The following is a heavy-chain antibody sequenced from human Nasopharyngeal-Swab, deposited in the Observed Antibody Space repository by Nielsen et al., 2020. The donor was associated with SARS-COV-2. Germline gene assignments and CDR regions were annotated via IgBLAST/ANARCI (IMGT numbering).Heavy chain of an antibody. Sequence: ASVKVSCKASGYTFTSYYMHWVRQAPGKGLEWMGGFDPEDGETIYAQKFQGRVTMTEDTSTDTAYMELSSLRSEDTAVYYCATGDPTVTTSNWFDPWGQGTLVTVSS. CDR2: FDPEDGET. CDR3: ATGDPTVTTSNWFDP. D-gene: IGHD4-17*01. J-gene: IGHJ5*02. CDR1: GYTFTSYY. V-gene: IGHV1-24*01.